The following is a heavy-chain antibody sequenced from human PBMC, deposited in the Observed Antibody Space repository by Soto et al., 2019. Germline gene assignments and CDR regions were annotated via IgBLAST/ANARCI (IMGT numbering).Heavy chain of an antibody. J-gene: IGHJ5*02. CDR1: GFTFSSYS. CDR2: ISSSSSYI. D-gene: IGHD1-26*01. CDR3: AREALGATRCFDP. Sequence: VGSLRLSCAASGFTFSSYSMNWVRQAPGKGLEWVSSISSSSSYIYYADSVKGRFTISRDNAKNSLYLQMNSLRAEDTAVYYCAREALGATRCFDPWGQRTLVTVSS. V-gene: IGHV3-21*01.